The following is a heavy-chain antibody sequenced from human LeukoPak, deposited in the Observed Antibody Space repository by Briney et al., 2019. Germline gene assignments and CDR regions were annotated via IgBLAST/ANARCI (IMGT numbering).Heavy chain of an antibody. CDR2: IYYSGST. CDR3: ARDTGRKIDY. Sequence: SETLFLTCTVSGGSISSYYWSWIRQPPGKGLEWIGYIYYSGSTNYNPSLKSRVTISVDTSKNQFSLKLSSVTAADTAVYYCARDTGRKIDYWGQGTLVTVSS. D-gene: IGHD1-14*01. V-gene: IGHV4-59*01. CDR1: GGSISSYY. J-gene: IGHJ4*02.